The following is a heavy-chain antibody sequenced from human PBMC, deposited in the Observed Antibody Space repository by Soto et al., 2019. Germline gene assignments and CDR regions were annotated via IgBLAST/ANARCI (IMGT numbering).Heavy chain of an antibody. Sequence: SETLSLTCTVSGGSISSGGYYWSWIRQHPGKGLEWLGYIYYSGSTYYNPSLKSRVTISVDTSKNQFSLKLSSVTAADTAVYYCARDARARGSGSYYDYWGQGTLVTVSS. CDR2: IYYSGST. CDR1: GGSISSGGYY. D-gene: IGHD1-26*01. CDR3: ARDARARGSGSYYDY. V-gene: IGHV4-31*03. J-gene: IGHJ4*02.